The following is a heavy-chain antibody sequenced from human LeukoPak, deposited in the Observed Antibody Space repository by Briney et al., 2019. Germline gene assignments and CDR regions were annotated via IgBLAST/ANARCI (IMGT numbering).Heavy chain of an antibody. J-gene: IGHJ6*04. CDR2: ISYDGSNK. V-gene: IGHV3-30*04. CDR3: AKDDYYGSGSYYYYYYGMDV. D-gene: IGHD3-10*01. CDR1: GFTFSSYA. Sequence: PGRSLRLSCAASGFTFSSYAMHWVRQAPGKGLEWVAVISYDGSNKYYADSMKGRFTISRDNSKNTLYLQMNSLRAEDTAVYYCAKDDYYGSGSYYYYYYGMDVWGKGTTVTVSS.